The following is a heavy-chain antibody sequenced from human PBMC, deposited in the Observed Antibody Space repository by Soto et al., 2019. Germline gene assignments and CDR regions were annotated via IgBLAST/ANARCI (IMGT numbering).Heavy chain of an antibody. Sequence: QVQLVQSGAEVKKPGASVKVSCKSPGYSFTSSYMHWVRQAPGEGLAWMGMSNPDGGSTTYAKNFQGRVTVTRDTSTSTVYMDLSSLRLDDTAMYYCARERGIGSYAALDFWGQGTLVTVSS. V-gene: IGHV1-46*01. CDR2: SNPDGGST. CDR3: ARERGIGSYAALDF. CDR1: GYSFTSSY. D-gene: IGHD1-26*01. J-gene: IGHJ3*01.